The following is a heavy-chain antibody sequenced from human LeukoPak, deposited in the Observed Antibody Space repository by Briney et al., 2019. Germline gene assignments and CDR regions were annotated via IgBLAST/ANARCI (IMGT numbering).Heavy chain of an antibody. CDR1: GYTFTSYD. J-gene: IGHJ3*02. Sequence: ASVKVSCKASGYTFTSYDINWVRQATGQGLEWMGWMNPNSGNTGYAQKFQGRVTMTRNTSISTAYMELSSLRSEDTAVYYCAGPGRGAGTTLYAFDIWGQGTMVTVSS. D-gene: IGHD1-7*01. V-gene: IGHV1-8*01. CDR3: AGPGRGAGTTLYAFDI. CDR2: MNPNSGNT.